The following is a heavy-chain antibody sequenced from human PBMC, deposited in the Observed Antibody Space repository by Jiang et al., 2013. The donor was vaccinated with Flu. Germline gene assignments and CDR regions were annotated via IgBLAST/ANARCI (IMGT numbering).Heavy chain of an antibody. CDR2: IDPSDSYT. J-gene: IGHJ4*02. CDR1: GYSFTSYW. D-gene: IGHD3-16*02. V-gene: IGHV5-10-1*01. CDR3: ARQGAGDGDYVWGSYRSDFDY. Sequence: GAEVKKPGESLRISCKGSGYSFTSYWISWVRQMPGKGLEWMGRIDPSDSYTNYSPSFQGHVTISADKSISTAYLQWSSLKASDTAMYYCARQGAGDGDYVWGSYRSDFDYWGQGTLVTVSS.